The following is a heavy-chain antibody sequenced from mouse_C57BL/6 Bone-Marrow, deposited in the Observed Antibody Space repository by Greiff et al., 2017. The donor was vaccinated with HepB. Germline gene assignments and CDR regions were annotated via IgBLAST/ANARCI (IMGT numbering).Heavy chain of an antibody. CDR1: GFTFSDYG. Sequence: EVKLMESGGGLVKPGGSLKLSCAASGFTFSDYGMHWVRQAPEKGLEWVAYISSGSSTIYYADTVKGRFTISRDNAKNTLFLQMTSLRSEDTAMYYCARRITTAPFDYWGQGTTLTVSS. J-gene: IGHJ2*01. D-gene: IGHD1-2*01. CDR3: ARRITTAPFDY. V-gene: IGHV5-17*01. CDR2: ISSGSSTI.